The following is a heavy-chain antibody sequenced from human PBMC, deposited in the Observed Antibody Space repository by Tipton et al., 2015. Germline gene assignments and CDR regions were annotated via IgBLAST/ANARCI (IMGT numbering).Heavy chain of an antibody. CDR3: ARTTANDY. CDR1: GYSFTSYN. Sequence: QLVQSGAEVKKPGASVKVSCKASGYSFTSYNINWVRQATGQGLEWMGWMNPNSGTTGRAQMFQGRVTLTWDASISTAYMELSSLTSDDTAVYYCARTTANDYWGQGTLVTVSS. CDR2: MNPNSGTT. V-gene: IGHV1-8*01. D-gene: IGHD1-1*01. J-gene: IGHJ4*02.